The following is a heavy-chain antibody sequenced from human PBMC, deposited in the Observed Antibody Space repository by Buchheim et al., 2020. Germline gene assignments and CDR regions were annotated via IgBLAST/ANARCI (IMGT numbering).Heavy chain of an antibody. Sequence: EVKLVESGGGLVKPGGSLRLSCAGSGFSFSPYNFNWVRQAPGKGLEWVASISSGSKSIYYADSVKGRFTISRDNAENSLFLQMNSLRVEDTAVYFCTGTLKGIAPTGTGDCRHWGQGTL. V-gene: IGHV3-21*01. CDR1: GFSFSPYN. CDR3: TGTLKGIAPTGTGDCRH. D-gene: IGHD1/OR15-1a*01. CDR2: ISSGSKSI. J-gene: IGHJ1*01.